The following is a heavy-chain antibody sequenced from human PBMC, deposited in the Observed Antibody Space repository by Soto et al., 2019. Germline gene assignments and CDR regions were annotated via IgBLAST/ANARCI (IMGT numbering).Heavy chain of an antibody. V-gene: IGHV3-33*06. CDR1: GFTFSSYG. CDR2: IRYNGSNK. Sequence: GGSLRLSCAASGFTFSSYGMHWVRQAPGKGLEWVAVIRYNGSNKYYADSVKGRFTISRDNSKNTLYLQMNSLRAEDTAVYYCAKVRSPGIDYYYYMDVWGKGTTVTVSS. J-gene: IGHJ6*03. CDR3: AKVRSPGIDYYYYMDV.